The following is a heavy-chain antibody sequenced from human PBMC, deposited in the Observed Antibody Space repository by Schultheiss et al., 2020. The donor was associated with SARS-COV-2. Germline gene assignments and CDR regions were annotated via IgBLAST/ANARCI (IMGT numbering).Heavy chain of an antibody. D-gene: IGHD3-22*01. V-gene: IGHV1-69*05. CDR1: GFTFSGYA. J-gene: IGHJ6*02. Sequence: GGSLRLSCAASGFTFSGYAMHWVRQAPGQGLEWMGGIIPIFGTANYAQKFQGRVTMTTDTSTSTAYMELRSLRSDDTAVYYCAGGTSRITMIAYYYGMDVWGQGTTVTVSS. CDR3: AGGTSRITMIAYYYGMDV. CDR2: IIPIFGTA.